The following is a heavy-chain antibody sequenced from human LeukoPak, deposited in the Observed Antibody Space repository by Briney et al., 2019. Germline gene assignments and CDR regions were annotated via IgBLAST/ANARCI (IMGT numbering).Heavy chain of an antibody. D-gene: IGHD6-6*01. CDR1: GASISTYY. J-gene: IGHJ2*01. CDR3: ARASHGWYFDL. Sequence: SETLSLTCTVSGASISTYYWGWIRQPPGKGLEWIGYIHYSGSTKYNPSLNSRLTMSVDTSKNQFSLKLSSVTAADTAVYYCARASHGWYFDLWGRGTLVTVSP. V-gene: IGHV4-59*01. CDR2: IHYSGST.